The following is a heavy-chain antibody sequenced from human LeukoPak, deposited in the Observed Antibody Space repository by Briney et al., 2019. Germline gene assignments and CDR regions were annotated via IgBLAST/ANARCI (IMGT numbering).Heavy chain of an antibody. CDR2: IVVGSGNT. V-gene: IGHV1-58*01. D-gene: IGHD6-25*01. CDR1: GFNFTSSA. Sequence: SVNVSCKASGFNFTSSAVQWVRQAGGQRLERIGWIVVGSGNTNYAQKFQERVTITRDMSTSTAYMELSSLRSEDTAVYYCAAMLAATHYFDYWGQGTLVTVSS. CDR3: AAMLAATHYFDY. J-gene: IGHJ4*02.